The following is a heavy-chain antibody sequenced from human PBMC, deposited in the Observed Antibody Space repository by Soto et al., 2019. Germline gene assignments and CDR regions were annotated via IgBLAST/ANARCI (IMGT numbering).Heavy chain of an antibody. CDR3: ARDRSSSSWSTYVMDV. V-gene: IGHV3-33*01. Sequence: TGGSLRLSCAASGFTFSSYGMHWVRQAPGKGLEWVAVIWYDGSNKYYADSVKGRFTISRDNSKNTLYLQMNSLRAEDTAVYYCARDRSSSSWSTYVMDVWGQGTTVTVSS. CDR2: IWYDGSNK. CDR1: GFTFSSYG. J-gene: IGHJ6*02. D-gene: IGHD6-13*01.